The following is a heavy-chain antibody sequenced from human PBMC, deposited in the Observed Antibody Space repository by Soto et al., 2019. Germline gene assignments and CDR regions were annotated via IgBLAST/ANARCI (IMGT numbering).Heavy chain of an antibody. CDR2: IYWDDDK. V-gene: IGHV2-5*02. CDR3: AYLPCSGGSCYWFSFSGMDV. J-gene: IGHJ6*02. Sequence: QITLKESGPPLVKPTQTLTLTCTSSGFSLSTSGVGVAWIRQPPGKALEWLALIYWDDDKRYRPALESRLTITKDTSKNRVVITMTNMASVDTATYYCAYLPCSGGSCYWFSFSGMDVWGQGTTVTVSS. D-gene: IGHD2-15*01. CDR1: GFSLSTSGVG.